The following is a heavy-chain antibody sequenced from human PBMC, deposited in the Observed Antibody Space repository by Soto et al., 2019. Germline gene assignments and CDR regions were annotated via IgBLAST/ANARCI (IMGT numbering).Heavy chain of an antibody. Sequence: ASLKVSCKAIGYSFTSHYMHWVRQAPGQGLEWMGWIYPVDGNRIYAQSFQGRVTMTRDTSTSTVYMEVSSLRSEDTAVYYCSRVDPGETSPFDHWGQGTLVTVSS. V-gene: IGHV1-46*03. CDR1: GYSFTSHY. CDR3: SRVDPGETSPFDH. J-gene: IGHJ4*02. D-gene: IGHD3-10*01. CDR2: IYPVDGNR.